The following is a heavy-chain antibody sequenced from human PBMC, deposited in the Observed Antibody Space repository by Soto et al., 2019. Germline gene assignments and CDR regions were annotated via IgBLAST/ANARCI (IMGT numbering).Heavy chain of an antibody. CDR1: GYTFTSYG. Sequence: ASVKVSCKASGYTFTSYGISWVRQAPGQGLEWMGWISAYNGNTNYAQKLQGRVTMTTDTSTSTAYMELRSLRSDDTAVYYCARTGDGSGSYYTTVGFDPRGQGTLVTVSS. CDR3: ARTGDGSGSYYTTVGFDP. J-gene: IGHJ5*02. V-gene: IGHV1-18*01. D-gene: IGHD3-10*01. CDR2: ISAYNGNT.